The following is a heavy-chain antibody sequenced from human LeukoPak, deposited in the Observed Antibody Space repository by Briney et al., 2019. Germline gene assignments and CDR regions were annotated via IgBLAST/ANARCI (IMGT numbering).Heavy chain of an antibody. V-gene: IGHV3-9*01. CDR1: GFTFDDYA. CDR2: ISWNSGSI. CDR3: ARGVGYSGYVDY. Sequence: GGSLRLSCAASGFTFDDYAMHWVRQAPGKGLEWVSGISWNSGSIGYADSVKGRFTISRDNAKNSLYLQMNSLRAEDTAVYYRARGVGYSGYVDYWGQGTLVTVSS. J-gene: IGHJ4*02. D-gene: IGHD5-12*01.